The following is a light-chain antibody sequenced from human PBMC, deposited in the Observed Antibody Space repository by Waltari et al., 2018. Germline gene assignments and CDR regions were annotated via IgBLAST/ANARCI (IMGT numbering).Light chain of an antibody. Sequence: DIQMTHSPSSLSTSVGDRVTISCRASQDITSYLNWYQQKAGKAPKLLITFGSTLQSGVSSRFSGSGSGTDFTLTITNVQPEDSAYYYCQLSYTTPHTFGQGTKVEIK. V-gene: IGKV1-39*01. CDR1: QDITSY. J-gene: IGKJ2*01. CDR2: FGS. CDR3: QLSYTTPHT.